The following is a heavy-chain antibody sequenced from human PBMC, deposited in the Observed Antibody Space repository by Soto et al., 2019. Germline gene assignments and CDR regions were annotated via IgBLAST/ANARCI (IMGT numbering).Heavy chain of an antibody. Sequence: PGGSLRLSCAASGFSFSTYAMHWVRQTPGKGLEWVAVISYDGDHKYYTDSVKGRFTISRDNSKNTLYLLMNSLRSEDTAIYYCAKEYGHGYWYFDYWGQGTQVTVSS. D-gene: IGHD5-18*01. J-gene: IGHJ4*02. CDR3: AKEYGHGYWYFDY. CDR1: GFSFSTYA. CDR2: ISYDGDHK. V-gene: IGHV3-30-3*01.